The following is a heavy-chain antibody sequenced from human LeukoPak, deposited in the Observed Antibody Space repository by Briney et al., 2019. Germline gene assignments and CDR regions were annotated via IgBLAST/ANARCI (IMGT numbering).Heavy chain of an antibody. J-gene: IGHJ6*03. CDR1: GFTFSSYA. V-gene: IGHV3-30-3*01. Sequence: GGSLRLSCAASGFTFSSYAMHWVRQAPGKGLEWVAVISYDGSNKYYADSVKGRFTISRDNYKNTLYLQMNSLRAEDTAVYYCASGYCSSTSCYLYYYYYYMDVWGKGTTVTVSS. CDR2: ISYDGSNK. CDR3: ASGYCSSTSCYLYYYYYYMDV. D-gene: IGHD2-2*01.